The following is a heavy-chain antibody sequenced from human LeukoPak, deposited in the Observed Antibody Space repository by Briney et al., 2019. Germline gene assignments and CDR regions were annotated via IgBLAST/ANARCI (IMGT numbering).Heavy chain of an antibody. CDR2: ISGSGGNT. CDR3: AKEGFDY. V-gene: IGHV3-23*01. CDR1: GFTFSTYT. J-gene: IGHJ4*02. Sequence: GGSLRLSCAASGFTFSTYTMSWVRQAPGKGLEWVSSISGSGGNTYYADYVKGRFTISRDNSKDTLYLQVNNLRAEDTAVYFCAKEGFDYWGQGTLVTVSS.